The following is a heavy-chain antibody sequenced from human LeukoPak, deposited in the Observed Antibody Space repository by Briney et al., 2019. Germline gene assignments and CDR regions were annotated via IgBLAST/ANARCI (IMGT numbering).Heavy chain of an antibody. CDR3: ARHTQDHPYYYDSSGFDY. CDR1: GGSFSGYY. V-gene: IGHV4-34*01. J-gene: IGHJ4*02. D-gene: IGHD3-22*01. Sequence: SETLSLTCAVYGGSFSGYYWSWIRQPPGKGLEWIGEINHSGSTNYNPSLKSRVTISVDTSKNQFSLKLSSVTAADTAVYYCARHTQDHPYYYDSSGFDYWGQGTLVTVSS. CDR2: INHSGST.